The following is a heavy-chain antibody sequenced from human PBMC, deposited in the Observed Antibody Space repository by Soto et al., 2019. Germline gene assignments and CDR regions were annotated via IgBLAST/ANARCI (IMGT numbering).Heavy chain of an antibody. CDR3: ARSRLGYCISTSCYYLDYYGMDV. J-gene: IGHJ6*02. CDR2: ISAYNGNT. Sequence: QVQLVQSGAEVKKPGASVKVSCKASGYTFTSYGISWVRQAPGQGLEWMGWISAYNGNTNYAQKLQGRVTMTTDTSTSTAYMELRSLRSDDTAVYYCARSRLGYCISTSCYYLDYYGMDVWGQGTTVPVSS. V-gene: IGHV1-18*01. D-gene: IGHD2-2*01. CDR1: GYTFTSYG.